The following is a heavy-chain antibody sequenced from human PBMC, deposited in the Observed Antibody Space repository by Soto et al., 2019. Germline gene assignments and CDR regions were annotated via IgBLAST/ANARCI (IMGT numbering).Heavy chain of an antibody. J-gene: IGHJ4*02. CDR2: ISSSSSYI. CDR3: ARDPVAAAGDFDY. V-gene: IGHV3-21*01. D-gene: IGHD6-13*01. Sequence: GGSLRLSCAASGFTFSSYSMNWVRQAPGKGLEWVSSISSSSSYIYYADSVKGRFTISRDNAKNSLYLQMNSLRAEDTAVYYCARDPVAAAGDFDYWGQGTLVTVSS. CDR1: GFTFSSYS.